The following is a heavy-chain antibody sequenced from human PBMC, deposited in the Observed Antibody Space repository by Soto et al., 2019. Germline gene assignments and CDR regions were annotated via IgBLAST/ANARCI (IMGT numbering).Heavy chain of an antibody. CDR2: IDPSDSYT. CDR1: GYSFTSYW. J-gene: IGHJ6*02. CDR3: ARLPEQLIAARLLDNYGMDV. D-gene: IGHD6-6*01. V-gene: IGHV5-10-1*01. Sequence: PGESLKISCKGSGYSFTSYWISWVRQMPGKGLEWMGRIDPSDSYTNYSPSFQGHVTISADKSISTAYLQWSSLKASDTAMYYCARLPEQLIAARLLDNYGMDVWGQGTTVTVSS.